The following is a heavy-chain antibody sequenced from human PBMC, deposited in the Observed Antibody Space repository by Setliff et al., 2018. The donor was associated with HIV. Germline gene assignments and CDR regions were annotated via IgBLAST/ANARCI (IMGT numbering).Heavy chain of an antibody. D-gene: IGHD3-10*01. Sequence: GGSLRLSCAASGFTFSGSAMHWVRQAPGKGLEWVGRSRNKANSYTTEYAASVKGRFIISRDDSKNSLYLQMNSLKTEDTAVYYCARGRLLWYGSYYYYYMDVWGKGTTVTVSS. CDR3: ARGRLLWYGSYYYYYMDV. V-gene: IGHV3-72*01. CDR2: SRNKANSYTT. J-gene: IGHJ6*03. CDR1: GFTFSGSA.